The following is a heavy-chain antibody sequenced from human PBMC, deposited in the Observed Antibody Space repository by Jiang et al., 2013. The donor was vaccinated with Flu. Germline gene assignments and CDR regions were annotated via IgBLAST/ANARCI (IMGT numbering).Heavy chain of an antibody. Sequence: GLVKPSQTLSLTCTVSGGSISSGSYYWSWIRQPAGKGLEWIGRIYTSGSTNYNPSLKSRVTISADTSKNQFSLKLSSVTAADTAVYYCARDSPYGDYGYSDYWGQGTLVTVSS. CDR2: IYTSGST. CDR3: ARDSPYGDYGYSDY. CDR1: GGSISSGSYY. V-gene: IGHV4-61*02. J-gene: IGHJ4*02. D-gene: IGHD4-17*01.